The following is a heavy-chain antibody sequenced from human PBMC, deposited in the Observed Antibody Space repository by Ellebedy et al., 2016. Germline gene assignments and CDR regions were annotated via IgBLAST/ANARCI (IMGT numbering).Heavy chain of an antibody. D-gene: IGHD3-10*01. J-gene: IGHJ4*02. Sequence: GGSLRLXXAASGFTVSSNYMSWVRQAPGKGLEWVSVIYSGGSTYYADSVKGRFTISRNNSKNTLYLQMNSLRAEDTAVYYCASRRGYGSDYWGQGTLVTVSS. V-gene: IGHV3-53*01. CDR2: IYSGGST. CDR1: GFTVSSNY. CDR3: ASRRGYGSDY.